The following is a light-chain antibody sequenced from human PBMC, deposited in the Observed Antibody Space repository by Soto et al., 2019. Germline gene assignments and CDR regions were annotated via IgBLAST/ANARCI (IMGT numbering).Light chain of an antibody. V-gene: IGKV3-15*01. CDR2: GAS. CDR3: QHYNNWPPWT. Sequence: EIVMTQSPATLSVSPGERATLSCRASQSISSNLAWYQQKPGQAPRLLIYGASTRATGIPARFSGSGSGTEFTLPISSLQSEDCAVYYCQHYNNWPPWTFGQGTKVEIK. CDR1: QSISSN. J-gene: IGKJ1*01.